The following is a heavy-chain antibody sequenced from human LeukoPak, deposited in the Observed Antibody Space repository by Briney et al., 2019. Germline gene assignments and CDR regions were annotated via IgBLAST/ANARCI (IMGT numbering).Heavy chain of an antibody. CDR3: AHRSVSMPRGFFVH. CDR1: GFSLSTTDVG. CDR2: IYGNNEK. V-gene: IGHV2-5*01. D-gene: IGHD2/OR15-2a*01. J-gene: IGHJ4*02. Sequence: SGPTLLNPPQTLTLTFTFSGFSLSTTDVGVGWIRQPPGKGLEWLALIYGNNEKSYSPSLKSRITITKDTSKNQVVLRMTNLDPADTATYYCAHRSVSMPRGFFVHWGQGTLVTVSS.